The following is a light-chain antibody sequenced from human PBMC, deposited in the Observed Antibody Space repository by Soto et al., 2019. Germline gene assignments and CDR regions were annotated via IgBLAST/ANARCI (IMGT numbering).Light chain of an antibody. CDR3: TSYTYASGTTDV. CDR2: DVT. CDR1: SSDIGAYKY. Sequence: QSVLTQPASVSGSPGQSISISCTGTSSDIGAYKYVSWYQQHPGKAPKLVIYDVTNRPSGVSYRFSGSKSGNTASLSISGLQAEDEADYYCTSYTYASGTTDVFGTGTKLTVL. V-gene: IGLV2-14*01. J-gene: IGLJ1*01.